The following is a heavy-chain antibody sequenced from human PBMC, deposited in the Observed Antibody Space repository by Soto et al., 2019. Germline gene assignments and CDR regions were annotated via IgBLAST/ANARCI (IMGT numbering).Heavy chain of an antibody. D-gene: IGHD3-10*01. CDR1: GFTFSSHA. CDR2: IDNSGGDT. CDR3: AKGRFNFDY. V-gene: IGHV3-23*01. J-gene: IGHJ4*02. Sequence: EVQLLESGGGLVQPGGSLRLSCAASGFTFSSHAMRWVRQAPGKGLEWVSGIDNSGGDTFYADSVKGRFTISRDNSKNALYLQMNSLRVEDTAVYYCAKGRFNFDYWGQGSLVTVSS.